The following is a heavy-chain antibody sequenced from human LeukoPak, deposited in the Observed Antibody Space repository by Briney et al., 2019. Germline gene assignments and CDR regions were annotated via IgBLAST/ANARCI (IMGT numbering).Heavy chain of an antibody. CDR3: AKDSYGYDSSGYYEGNFDY. CDR2: ISWNSGSI. Sequence: GRSLRLSCAASGFTFDDYAMHWVRQAPGKGLEWVSGISWNSGSIGYADSVKGRFTISRDNAKNSLYLQMNSLRAEDTALYYCAKDSYGYDSSGYYEGNFDYWGQGTLVTASS. J-gene: IGHJ4*02. V-gene: IGHV3-9*01. CDR1: GFTFDDYA. D-gene: IGHD3-22*01.